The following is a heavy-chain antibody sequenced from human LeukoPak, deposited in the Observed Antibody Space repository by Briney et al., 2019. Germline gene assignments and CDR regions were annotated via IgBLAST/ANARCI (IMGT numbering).Heavy chain of an antibody. V-gene: IGHV4-59*11. J-gene: IGHJ6*03. Sequence: SETLSLTCSVSGGSISSHYWTWVRQPPGQALEFIGYIYYGGRTQYNPSLKSRVTMTMDTSKNQFSLSLNSVSAADTAVYYCAREVTVAGTFYFYMDVWGKGTTVTVSS. D-gene: IGHD6-19*01. CDR1: GGSISSHY. CDR2: IYYGGRT. CDR3: AREVTVAGTFYFYMDV.